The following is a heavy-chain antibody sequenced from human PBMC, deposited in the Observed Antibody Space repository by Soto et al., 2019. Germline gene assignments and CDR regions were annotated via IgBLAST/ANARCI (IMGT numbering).Heavy chain of an antibody. V-gene: IGHV1-18*04. CDR2: ISPHNDNT. CDR3: ARTFGYNWNPGEY. Sequence: QVQLVQTGAEVKKPGASVKVSCKASGYICTSYGISWVRQAPGQGLEWMGWISPHNDNTNYALNIQGRVTMTTDTSTSTDYMALRSMRSDDTAVYYCARTFGYNWNPGEYWGQGSLGTVSS. D-gene: IGHD1-20*01. J-gene: IGHJ4*02. CDR1: GYICTSYG.